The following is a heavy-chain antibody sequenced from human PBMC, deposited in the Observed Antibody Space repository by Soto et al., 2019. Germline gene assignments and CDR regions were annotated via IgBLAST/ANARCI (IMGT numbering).Heavy chain of an antibody. J-gene: IGHJ4*02. CDR1: GYTFTNYY. CDR2: INPTGGST. CDR3: ARNDKSGLDY. Sequence: QVQLVQSGAEVKKPGASVKVSCKASGYTFTNYYMHWVRQAPGLGLEWMGMINPTGGSTRYAQKCQGRVTMNRDTSTSTVHMELSSLRSEDTAVYYCARNDKSGLDYWGQGTLVTVSS. V-gene: IGHV1-46*01. D-gene: IGHD3-22*01.